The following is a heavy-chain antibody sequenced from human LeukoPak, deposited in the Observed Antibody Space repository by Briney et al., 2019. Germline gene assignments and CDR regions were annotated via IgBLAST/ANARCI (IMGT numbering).Heavy chain of an antibody. CDR3: ARVGYSSPFDY. D-gene: IGHD6-13*01. V-gene: IGHV3-64*01. Sequence: GGSLTLSCAASGFTFSSYAIHWVRQAPGKGLEYVSSISGNGDSTFYANSVKGRFTISRDNSKNTLYLQMGSLRAEDMAVYYCARVGYSSPFDYWGQGTLLTVSS. J-gene: IGHJ4*02. CDR1: GFTFSSYA. CDR2: ISGNGDST.